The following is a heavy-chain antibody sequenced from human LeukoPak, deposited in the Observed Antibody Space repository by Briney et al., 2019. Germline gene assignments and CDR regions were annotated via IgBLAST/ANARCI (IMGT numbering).Heavy chain of an antibody. Sequence: PGGSLRLSCAASGFTFSSYAMSWVRQAPGKGLEWVSAISGSGGSTYYADSVKGRFTISRDNSKNTLYLQMKSLRHEDTAVYYCARDWSAAVYAPFDYWGQGTLVTVSS. J-gene: IGHJ4*02. V-gene: IGHV3-23*01. D-gene: IGHD5/OR15-5a*01. CDR2: ISGSGGST. CDR1: GFTFSSYA. CDR3: ARDWSAAVYAPFDY.